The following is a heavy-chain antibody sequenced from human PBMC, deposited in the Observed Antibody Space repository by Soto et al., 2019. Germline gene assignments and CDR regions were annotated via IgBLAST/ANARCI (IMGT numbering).Heavy chain of an antibody. J-gene: IGHJ6*02. V-gene: IGHV4-39*01. CDR1: GGSISSTAYH. CDR3: AKLPAISATDFYAMDV. D-gene: IGHD3-3*01. Sequence: QLQLQESGPGLVKPSETLSLTCTVSGGSISSTAYHWGWVRQPPGQGLEWIGNIFYSGITYYNPSLKSRVTMSVDTSTNQFSLTLNSVTAADTALYYCAKLPAISATDFYAMDVWGQGTTVTVSS. CDR2: IFYSGIT.